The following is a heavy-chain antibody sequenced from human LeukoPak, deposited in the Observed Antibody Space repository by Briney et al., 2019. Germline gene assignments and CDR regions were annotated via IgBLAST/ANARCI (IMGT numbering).Heavy chain of an antibody. Sequence: GASVKVPCKASGYSFTTSAINWVRQAPGQGLEWMGWINTNTGNPTYAQGFTGRFVFSLDTSVSTAYLQISSLKAEDTAVYYCARDGGGGSYPVNAFDIWGRGTMVTVSS. V-gene: IGHV7-4-1*02. CDR3: ARDGGGGSYPVNAFDI. CDR2: INTNTGNP. D-gene: IGHD1-26*01. J-gene: IGHJ3*02. CDR1: GYSFTTSA.